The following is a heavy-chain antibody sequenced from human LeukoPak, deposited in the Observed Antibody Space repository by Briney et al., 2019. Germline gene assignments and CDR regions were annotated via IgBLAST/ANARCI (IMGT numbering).Heavy chain of an antibody. CDR2: ISHDGRNT. J-gene: IGHJ5*02. D-gene: IGHD6-13*01. CDR3: AKHGSSSWYRVGFDP. CDR1: GFTFSQFA. V-gene: IGHV3-30-3*02. Sequence: PGGSLRLSCVASGFTFSQFAVHWVRQAPGKGLEWVADISHDGRNTYYADSVKGRFTISRDNSKNTLYLQMNSLRAEDTAVYYCAKHGSSSWYRVGFDPWGQGTLVTVSS.